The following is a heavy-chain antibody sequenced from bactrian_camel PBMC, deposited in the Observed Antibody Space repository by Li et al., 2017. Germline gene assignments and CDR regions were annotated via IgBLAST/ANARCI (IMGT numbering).Heavy chain of an antibody. Sequence: VQLVESGGGSVQAGGSLRFSCAASGYTYSSICMAWFRQAPGEEREGVARIATGSGNTYYADSVKGRFTISQDNAKNTLYLQMNNLQTDDTAVYYCSITSWNWGRGTQVTVS. J-gene: IGHJ4*01. V-gene: IGHV3S31*01. D-gene: IGHD7*01. CDR1: GYTYSSIC. CDR3: SITSWN. CDR2: IATGSGNT.